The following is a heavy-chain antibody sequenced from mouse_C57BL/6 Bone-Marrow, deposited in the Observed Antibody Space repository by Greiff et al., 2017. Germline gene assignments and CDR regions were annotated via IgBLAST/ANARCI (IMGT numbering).Heavy chain of an antibody. V-gene: IGHV14-4*01. CDR3: TYGSGAWFAY. CDR1: GFNIKDDY. Sequence: EVQLQQSGAELVRPGASVKLSCTASGFNIKDDYMHWVKQRPEQGLEWIGWIDPENGDTEYASKFQGKATITADTSSNTAYLQLSSLTSEDTAVYYCTYGSGAWFAYWGQGTLVTVSA. J-gene: IGHJ3*01. D-gene: IGHD1-1*01. CDR2: IDPENGDT.